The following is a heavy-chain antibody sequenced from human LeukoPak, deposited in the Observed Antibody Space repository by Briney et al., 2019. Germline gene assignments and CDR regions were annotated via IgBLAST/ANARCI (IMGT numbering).Heavy chain of an antibody. CDR2: ISLSGVT. CDR3: SRESGAFSPFGY. V-gene: IGHV4-4*02. J-gene: IGHJ4*02. CDR1: GGSISSTNW. Sequence: PSGTLSLTCGVSGGSISSTNWWSLVRQPPGQGLEWIGEISLSGVTNYNPSLKSRVTMSLDRSKNHLSLTLTSVTAADTAVYYCSRESGAFSPFGYWGQGTLVTVS. D-gene: IGHD1-26*01.